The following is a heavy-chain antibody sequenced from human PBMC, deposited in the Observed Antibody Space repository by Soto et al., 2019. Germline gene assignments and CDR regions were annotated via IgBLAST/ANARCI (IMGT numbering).Heavy chain of an antibody. J-gene: IGHJ4*02. V-gene: IGHV4-59*08. CDR2: IYYSGST. CDR3: ARGYDFWSGYYESPGHYFDY. D-gene: IGHD3-3*01. Sequence: SETLSLTCTVSGGSISSYYWSWIRQPPGKGLEWIGYIYYSGSTNYNPSLKSRVTISVDTSKNQFSLKLSSVTAADTAVYYCARGYDFWSGYYESPGHYFDYWGQGTLVTVSS. CDR1: GGSISSYY.